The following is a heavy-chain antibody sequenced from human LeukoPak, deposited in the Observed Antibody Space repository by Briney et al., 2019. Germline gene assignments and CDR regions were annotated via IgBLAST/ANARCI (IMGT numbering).Heavy chain of an antibody. V-gene: IGHV4-34*01. Sequence: SETLSLTCAVYGGSFSGYYWSWIRQPPGKGLEWIGEINHSGSTNYNPSLKSRVTISVDTSKNQFSLKLSSVTAADTAVYYCARRLVYCSSTSCYFDYWGQGTLVTVSS. CDR2: INHSGST. CDR1: GGSFSGYY. CDR3: ARRLVYCSSTSCYFDY. J-gene: IGHJ4*02. D-gene: IGHD2-2*01.